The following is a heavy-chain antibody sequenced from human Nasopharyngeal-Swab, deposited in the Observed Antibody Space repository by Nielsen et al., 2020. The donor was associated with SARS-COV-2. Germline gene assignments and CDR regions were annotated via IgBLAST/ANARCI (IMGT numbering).Heavy chain of an antibody. CDR3: ARASLITIFGVVQHFDY. Sequence: SETLSLTCTVSGGSISSGDYYWSWIRQPPGKGLEWIGYIYYSGSTYYNPSLKSRVTISVDTSKNQFSLKLSSVTAADTAVYYCARASLITIFGVVQHFDYWGQGTLVTVSS. D-gene: IGHD3-3*01. CDR2: IYYSGST. CDR1: GGSISSGDYY. V-gene: IGHV4-30-4*01. J-gene: IGHJ4*02.